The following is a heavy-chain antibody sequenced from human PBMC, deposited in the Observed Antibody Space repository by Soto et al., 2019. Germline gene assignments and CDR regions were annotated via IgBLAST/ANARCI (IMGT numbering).Heavy chain of an antibody. D-gene: IGHD3-3*01. CDR3: ARDCPITIFGVVINYGMEV. J-gene: IGHJ6*01. Sequence: ASVKVSCKASGYTFTGYYIHWVRQAPGEGLEWMGWINPNSGGTNYAQKFQGRVTMTRDTSISTAYMELSRLRSDDTAVYYCARDCPITIFGVVINYGMEVWGPWPPVTVSS. CDR1: GYTFTGYY. V-gene: IGHV1-2*02. CDR2: INPNSGGT.